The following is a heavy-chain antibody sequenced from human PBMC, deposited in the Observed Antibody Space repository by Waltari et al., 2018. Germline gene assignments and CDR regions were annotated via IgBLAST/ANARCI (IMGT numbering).Heavy chain of an antibody. CDR1: GFTFSSYW. D-gene: IGHD4-4*01. V-gene: IGHV3-7*01. J-gene: IGHJ4*02. Sequence: EVQLVESGGGLVQPGGSLRLSCAASGFTFSSYWMSWVRQAPGKGLEWVANIKQDGSEKYYVDSVKGRFTISRDNAKNSLYLQMNSLRAEDTAVYYCARFVDYTTVYFDYWGQGTLVTVSS. CDR3: ARFVDYTTVYFDY. CDR2: IKQDGSEK.